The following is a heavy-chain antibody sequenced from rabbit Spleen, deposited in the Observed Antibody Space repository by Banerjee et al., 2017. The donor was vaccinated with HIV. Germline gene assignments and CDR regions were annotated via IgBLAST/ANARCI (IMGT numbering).Heavy chain of an antibody. D-gene: IGHD6-1*01. Sequence: QEQLEESGGRLVQPGGSLTLSCKGSGFTISSYWMNWVRQAPGKGLEWIACINAVTGKAVYANWAKGRSTFSKTSSTTVTLQMTSLTAADTATYFCARDSGADGYGYASNLWGQGTLVTVS. CDR1: GFTISSYW. CDR3: ARDSGADGYGYASNL. V-gene: IGHV1S45*01. J-gene: IGHJ4*01. CDR2: INAVTGKA.